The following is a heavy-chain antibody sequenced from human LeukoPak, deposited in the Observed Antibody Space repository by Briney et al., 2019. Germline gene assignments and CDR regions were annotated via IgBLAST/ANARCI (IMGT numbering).Heavy chain of an antibody. J-gene: IGHJ4*02. CDR2: INPNSGGT. CDR3: ARVRRNYYDSSGYFPPRDYFDY. D-gene: IGHD3-22*01. V-gene: IGHV1-2*02. Sequence: ASVKVSCKASGYTFTGYYMHWVRQAPGQGLEWMGWINPNSGGTNYAQKFQGRVTMTRDTSISTAYMELSRLRSDDTAVYYCARVRRNYYDSSGYFPPRDYFDYWGQGTLVTVSS. CDR1: GYTFTGYY.